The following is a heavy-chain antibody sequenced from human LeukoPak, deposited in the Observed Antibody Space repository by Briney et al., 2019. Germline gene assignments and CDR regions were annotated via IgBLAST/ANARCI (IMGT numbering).Heavy chain of an antibody. D-gene: IGHD5-18*01. J-gene: IGHJ6*04. Sequence: SVKASCKASGGTFSCYAISWVRQAPGQGLEWMGGIIPIFGTANYAQKFQGRVTITTDESTSTAYMELSSLRSEDTAVYYCARQSTAMLGMDVWGKGTTVTVSS. V-gene: IGHV1-69*05. CDR2: IIPIFGTA. CDR1: GGTFSCYA. CDR3: ARQSTAMLGMDV.